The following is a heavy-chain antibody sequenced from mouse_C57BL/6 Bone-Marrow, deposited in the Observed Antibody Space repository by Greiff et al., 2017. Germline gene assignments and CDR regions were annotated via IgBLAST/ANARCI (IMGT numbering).Heavy chain of an antibody. Sequence: VKLVESGAELARPGASVKLSCKASGYTFTSYGISWVKQRTGQGLEWIGEIYPRSGNTYYNEKFKGKATLTADKSSSTAYMELRSLTSEDSAVYFCARSPLLLYYFDYWGQGTTLTVSS. CDR3: ARSPLLLYYFDY. D-gene: IGHD2-12*01. V-gene: IGHV1-81*01. CDR1: GYTFTSYG. J-gene: IGHJ2*01. CDR2: IYPRSGNT.